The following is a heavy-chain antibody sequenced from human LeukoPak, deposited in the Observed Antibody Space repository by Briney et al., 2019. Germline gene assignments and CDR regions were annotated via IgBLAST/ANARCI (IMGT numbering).Heavy chain of an antibody. Sequence: GGSLRLSCAASGFTVSSYAMSWVRQAPGKGLEWVSAISGSGGSTYYADSVKGRFTISRDNSKNTLYLQMNSLRAEDTAVYYCAKVVGGYCSSTSCSYYYYMDVWGKGTTVTVSS. V-gene: IGHV3-23*01. D-gene: IGHD2-2*01. CDR1: GFTVSSYA. CDR2: ISGSGGST. J-gene: IGHJ6*03. CDR3: AKVVGGYCSSTSCSYYYYMDV.